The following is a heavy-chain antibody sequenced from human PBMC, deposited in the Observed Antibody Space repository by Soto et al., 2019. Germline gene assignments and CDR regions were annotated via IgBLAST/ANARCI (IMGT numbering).Heavy chain of an antibody. CDR2: SRNKANSYTT. J-gene: IGHJ4*02. CDR3: ARGRDLDGSWTNFDY. CDR1: GFIFSDHY. V-gene: IGHV3-72*01. Sequence: GGSLRLSCAVSGFIFSDHYMEWVRQAPGKGLEWVGRSRNKANSYTTEYAASVKGRFTISRDDSKNSLFLQMNSLKTEDTAVYYCARGRDLDGSWTNFDYWGQGTLVTVSS. D-gene: IGHD1-26*01.